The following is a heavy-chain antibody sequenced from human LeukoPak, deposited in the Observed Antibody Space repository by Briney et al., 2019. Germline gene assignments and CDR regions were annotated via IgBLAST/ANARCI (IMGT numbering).Heavy chain of an antibody. CDR3: ARGIYCSSTSCVPNYYYYYMDV. J-gene: IGHJ6*03. V-gene: IGHV4-4*07. D-gene: IGHD2-2*01. Sequence: SETLSLTCTVFGGSISSYYWSWIRQPAGKGLEWIGRIYTSGSTNYNPSLKSRVTMSVDTSKNQFSLKLSSVTAADTAVYYCARGIYCSSTSCVPNYYYYYMDVWGKGTTVTVSS. CDR1: GGSISSYY. CDR2: IYTSGST.